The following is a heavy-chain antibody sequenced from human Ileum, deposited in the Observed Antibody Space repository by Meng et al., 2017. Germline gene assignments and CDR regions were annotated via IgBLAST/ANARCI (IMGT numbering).Heavy chain of an antibody. V-gene: IGHV4-34*01. CDR1: GWAFTGYQ. CDR2: INHIGIT. CDR3: ASSIRRDLP. Sequence: VQLQHLWVGCLMPPRSRARIAVCYGWAFTGYQWNWIRQPPGKVLEWIGDINHIGITRYNPSLKSRVTIALDTSKNQFSLILSSVTAADTAVYYCASSIRRDLPWGQGTLVTVSS. J-gene: IGHJ5*02.